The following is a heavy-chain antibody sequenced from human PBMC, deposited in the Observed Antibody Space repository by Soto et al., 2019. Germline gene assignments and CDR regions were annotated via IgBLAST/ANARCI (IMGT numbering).Heavy chain of an antibody. CDR3: AHRLGGSSWNDGFFDF. Sequence: QITLKESGPTLVEPTEALALTCSFFGFSLTKSPVGVGWFRQPPGKALEWLAVIYLDDDKRYNPSLKARITMTKDTFRNQVALTLTDMEPEDTATYFCAHRLGGSSWNDGFFDFWGQGLPVTVS. D-gene: IGHD1-1*01. CDR1: GFSLTKSPVG. V-gene: IGHV2-5*02. CDR2: IYLDDDK. J-gene: IGHJ4*02.